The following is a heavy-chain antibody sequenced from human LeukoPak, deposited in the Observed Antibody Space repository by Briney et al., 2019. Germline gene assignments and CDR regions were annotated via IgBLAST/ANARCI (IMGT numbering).Heavy chain of an antibody. V-gene: IGHV1-69*13. J-gene: IGHJ5*02. CDR3: ARDHQDDWNYWFDP. D-gene: IGHD1-7*01. CDR1: GGTFSSYA. CDR2: IIPIFGTA. Sequence: GASVKVSCKASGGTFSSYAISWVRQAPGQGLEWMRGIIPIFGTANYAQKFQGRVTITADESTSTAYMELSSLRSEDTAVYYCARDHQDDWNYWFDPWGQGTLVTVSS.